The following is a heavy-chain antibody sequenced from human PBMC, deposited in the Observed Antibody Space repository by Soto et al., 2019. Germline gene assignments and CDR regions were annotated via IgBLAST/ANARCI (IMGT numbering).Heavy chain of an antibody. CDR2: INPSGGST. CDR1: GYTFTSYY. D-gene: IGHD3-10*01. V-gene: IGHV1-46*01. CDR3: ARVIRTFGSAFDI. Sequence: QVQLVQSGAEVKKPGASVKVSCKASGYTFTSYYMHWVRQAPGQGLEWMGIINPSGGSTSYAQKFQGRVTMTRDTSTSTVYMELSGLRSEDTAVYYCARVIRTFGSAFDIWGQGTMVTVSS. J-gene: IGHJ3*02.